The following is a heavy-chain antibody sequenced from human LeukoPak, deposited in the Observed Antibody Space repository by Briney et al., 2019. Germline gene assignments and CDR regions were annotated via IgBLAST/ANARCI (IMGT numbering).Heavy chain of an antibody. V-gene: IGHV4-61*01. CDR2: IYYSGST. Sequence: SETLSLTCTVSGGSVSSGSYYWSWIRQPPGKGLEWIGYIYYSGSTNYNPSLKSRVTISVDTSKNQFSLKLSSVTPDDTAVYYCAREYLGSYLIYWGQGSLVTVSS. D-gene: IGHD3-16*02. J-gene: IGHJ4*02. CDR3: AREYLGSYLIY. CDR1: GGSVSSGSYY.